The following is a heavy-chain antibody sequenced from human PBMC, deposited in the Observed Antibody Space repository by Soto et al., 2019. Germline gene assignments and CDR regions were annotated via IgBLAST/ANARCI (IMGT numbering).Heavy chain of an antibody. CDR2: INHSGST. Sequence: SETLSLTCAVYGGSFSGYYWSWIRQPPGKGLEWIGEINHSGSTNYNPSLKSRVTISVDTSKNQFSLKLSSVTAADTAVYYCARSMVYPDNWFDPWGQGTLVTVSS. J-gene: IGHJ5*02. D-gene: IGHD3-10*01. V-gene: IGHV4-34*01. CDR1: GGSFSGYY. CDR3: ARSMVYPDNWFDP.